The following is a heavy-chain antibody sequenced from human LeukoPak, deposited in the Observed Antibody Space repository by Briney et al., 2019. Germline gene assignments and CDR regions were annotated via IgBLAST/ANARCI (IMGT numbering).Heavy chain of an antibody. Sequence: SETLSLTCAVSGGSISSGGYSWSWIRQPPGKGLEWIGYIYHSGSTYYNPSLKSRVTISVDRSKNQFSLKLSSVTAADTAVYYCARGSVVVPTTYNWFDPWGQGTLVTVSS. CDR2: IYHSGST. CDR1: GGSISSGGYS. CDR3: ARGSVVVPTTYNWFDP. D-gene: IGHD2-2*01. J-gene: IGHJ5*02. V-gene: IGHV4-30-2*01.